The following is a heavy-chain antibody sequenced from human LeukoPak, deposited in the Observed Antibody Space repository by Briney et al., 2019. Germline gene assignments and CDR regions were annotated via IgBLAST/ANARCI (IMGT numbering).Heavy chain of an antibody. Sequence: PGGFLRLSCAASGFTFSSYWMSWVRQAPGKGLEWVANIKQDGSEKYYVDSVKGRFTISRDNAKNSLYLQMNGLRAEDTAVYYCARDNAPYGSGDHFDYWGQETLVTVSS. CDR2: IKQDGSEK. D-gene: IGHD3-10*01. V-gene: IGHV3-7*01. CDR1: GFTFSSYW. CDR3: ARDNAPYGSGDHFDY. J-gene: IGHJ4*02.